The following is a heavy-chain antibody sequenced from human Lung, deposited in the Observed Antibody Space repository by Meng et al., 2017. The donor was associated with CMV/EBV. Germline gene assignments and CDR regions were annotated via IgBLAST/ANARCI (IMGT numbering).Heavy chain of an antibody. CDR3: ARGINGGCGD. J-gene: IGHJ4*02. CDR2: TYYRYKWYH. CDR1: WDIVSSNSAA. V-gene: IGHV6-1*01. Sequence: QLQLQQVGTGLGEPSQPLSLTCASSWDIVSSNSAAWHWIRQSPSRGLEWLGRTYYRYKWYHEYAVSVKSRITISPDTPKNQFSLQLNSMTPEDTAVYYCARGINGGCGDWGQGTLVTVSS. D-gene: IGHD4-23*01.